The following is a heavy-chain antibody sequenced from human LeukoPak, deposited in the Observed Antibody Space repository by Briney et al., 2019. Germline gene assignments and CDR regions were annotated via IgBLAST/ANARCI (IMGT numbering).Heavy chain of an antibody. CDR3: ARHYYDFWSGYYVG. CDR2: MHYSGST. CDR1: GGSTTKNGYY. Sequence: SEPLSLTCSVSGGSTTKNGYYWGWIRQSPGTGLEWIGSMHYSGSTYYNPSLKSRVTISVDTSKNQFSLKLSSVTAADTAVYYCARHYYDFWSGYYVGWGQGTLVTVSS. D-gene: IGHD3-3*01. V-gene: IGHV4-39*01. J-gene: IGHJ4*02.